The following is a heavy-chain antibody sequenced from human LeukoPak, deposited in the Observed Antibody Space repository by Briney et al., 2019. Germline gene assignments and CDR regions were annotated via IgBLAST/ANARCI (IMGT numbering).Heavy chain of an antibody. CDR2: IRYDGSNK. Sequence: GRSLRLSCAASGFTFSSYGMHWVRQAPGKGLEWVAFIRYDGSNKYYADSVKGRFTISRDNSKNTLYLQMNSLRAEDTAVYYCAKDRATPDAFDIWGQGTMVTVSS. J-gene: IGHJ3*02. D-gene: IGHD1-26*01. CDR1: GFTFSSYG. CDR3: AKDRATPDAFDI. V-gene: IGHV3-30*02.